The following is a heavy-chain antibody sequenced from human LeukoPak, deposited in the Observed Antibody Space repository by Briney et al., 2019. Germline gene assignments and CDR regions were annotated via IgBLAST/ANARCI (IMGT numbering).Heavy chain of an antibody. CDR3: ARVGADFHGSGSYYYYYYGMDV. CDR2: ISSSSSYI. J-gene: IGHJ6*02. Sequence: GGSLRLSCAASGFTFSSYSMNWVRQAPGKGLEWVSSISSSSSYIYYADSVKGRFTISRDNAKNSLYLQMNSLRAEDTAVYYCARVGADFHGSGSYYYYYYGMDVWGQGTTVTVSS. D-gene: IGHD3-10*01. CDR1: GFTFSSYS. V-gene: IGHV3-21*01.